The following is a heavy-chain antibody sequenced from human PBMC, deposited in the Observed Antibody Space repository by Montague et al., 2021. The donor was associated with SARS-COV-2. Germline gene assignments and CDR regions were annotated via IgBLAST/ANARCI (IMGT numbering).Heavy chain of an antibody. CDR1: GGSVSSGSYY. V-gene: IGHV4-61*01. Sequence: SETLSLTCTVSGGSVSSGSYYWSWIRQPPGKGLEWIGYIYYSGSTNYXXXLKSRVTISVDTSKNQFSLKLSSVTAADTAVYYCATSLSGGYYDILTGYYSGYYYGMDVRGQGTTVTVSS. D-gene: IGHD3-9*01. J-gene: IGHJ6*02. CDR2: IYYSGST. CDR3: ATSLSGGYYDILTGYYSGYYYGMDV.